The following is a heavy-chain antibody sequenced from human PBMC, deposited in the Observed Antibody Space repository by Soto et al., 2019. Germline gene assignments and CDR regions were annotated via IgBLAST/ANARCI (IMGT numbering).Heavy chain of an antibody. D-gene: IGHD1-26*01. CDR2: IIRSGGST. Sequence: GGSLRLSCAASGFTFSDYDMSWVRQAPGRGLEWVSAIIRSGGSTYYAVSVRGRFTISRDKSKNTVYLQMDNLRAEDTAIYYCAKDDSASYYSDGLDGWGRGTMVTVSS. J-gene: IGHJ3*01. CDR3: AKDDSASYYSDGLDG. V-gene: IGHV3-23*01. CDR1: GFTFSDYD.